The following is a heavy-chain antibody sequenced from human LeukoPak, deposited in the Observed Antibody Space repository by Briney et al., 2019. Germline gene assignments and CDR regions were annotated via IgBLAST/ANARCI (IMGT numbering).Heavy chain of an antibody. J-gene: IGHJ4*02. CDR2: ISYDGSNK. Sequence: GGSLRLSCAASGFTFSSSAMSWVRQAPGKGLEWVAVISYDGSNKYYADSVKGRFTISRDNSKNTLYLQMNSLRAEDTAVYYCARFGSGRRYFDYWGQGTLVTVSS. D-gene: IGHD3-10*01. V-gene: IGHV3-30*04. CDR1: GFTFSSSA. CDR3: ARFGSGRRYFDY.